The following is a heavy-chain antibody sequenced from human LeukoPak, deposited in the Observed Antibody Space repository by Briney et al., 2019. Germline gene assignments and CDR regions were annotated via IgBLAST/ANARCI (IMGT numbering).Heavy chain of an antibody. D-gene: IGHD5-12*01. J-gene: IGHJ4*02. Sequence: PGGSLRLSFAASGFTFSSYSMNWVRQAPGKGLEWVSSISSSRTYIYYADSVKGRFTISRDNAKNALYLQMNSLRAEDTAVYYCARSGSPRQGYVGLKYFFDYWGQGALVTVSS. CDR2: ISSSRTYI. V-gene: IGHV3-21*01. CDR3: ARSGSPRQGYVGLKYFFDY. CDR1: GFTFSSYS.